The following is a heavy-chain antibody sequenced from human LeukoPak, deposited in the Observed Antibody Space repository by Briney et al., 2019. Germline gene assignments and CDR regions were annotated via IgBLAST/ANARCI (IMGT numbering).Heavy chain of an antibody. CDR1: GGSISSNNYN. CDR3: ARHVATIFGTYYYGSDV. J-gene: IGHJ6*02. CDR2: IYYGGNT. Sequence: SETLSLTCTVSGGSISSNNYNWGWIRQPPGKGLEWIGTIYYGGNTYYNPSLNSRVTISVDTSKNQFSLKLSSVTAADTAVYYCARHVATIFGTYYYGSDVWGQGTTVTVSS. D-gene: IGHD3-9*01. V-gene: IGHV4-39*01.